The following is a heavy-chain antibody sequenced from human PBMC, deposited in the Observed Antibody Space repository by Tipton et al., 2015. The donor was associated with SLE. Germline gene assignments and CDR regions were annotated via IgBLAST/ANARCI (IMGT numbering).Heavy chain of an antibody. CDR2: ISYDGSNK. CDR3: ARGSSSGDRPDYYYMDV. J-gene: IGHJ6*03. D-gene: IGHD6-13*01. CDR1: GFTFSSYA. V-gene: IGHV3-30*14. Sequence: SLRLSCAASGFTFSSYAMHWVRQAPGKGLEWVAVISYDGSNKYYADSVKGRFTISRDNSKNTLYLQMNSLRAEDTAVYYCARGSSSGDRPDYYYMDVWGKGTTVTVSS.